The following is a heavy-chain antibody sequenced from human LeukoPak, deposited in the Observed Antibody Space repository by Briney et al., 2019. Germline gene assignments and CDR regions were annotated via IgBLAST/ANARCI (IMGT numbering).Heavy chain of an antibody. V-gene: IGHV3-30*18. CDR3: AKSKYYYDSSGEN. D-gene: IGHD3-22*01. Sequence: PGGSLRLSCAASGFTFSSYGMHWVRQAPGKGLEWVAVISYDGSNKYYADSVKGRFTISRDYSKNTLYLQMNSLRAEDTAVYYCAKSKYYYDSSGENWGQGTLVTVSS. J-gene: IGHJ4*02. CDR2: ISYDGSNK. CDR1: GFTFSSYG.